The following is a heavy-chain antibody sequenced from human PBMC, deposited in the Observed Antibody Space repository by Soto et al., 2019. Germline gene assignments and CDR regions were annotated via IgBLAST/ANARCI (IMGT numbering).Heavy chain of an antibody. CDR2: IIPILGIA. CDR3: AGIYSSSYYYYYMDV. V-gene: IGHV1-69*02. CDR1: GGSFRSYT. Sequence: SVQVSCKTSGGSFRSYTISWVRQEHGQGLEWMGRIIPILGIANYAQKFQGRVTITADKSTSTAYMELSSLRSEDTAVYYCAGIYSSSYYYYYMDVWGKGTTVTVSS. J-gene: IGHJ6*03. D-gene: IGHD6-6*01.